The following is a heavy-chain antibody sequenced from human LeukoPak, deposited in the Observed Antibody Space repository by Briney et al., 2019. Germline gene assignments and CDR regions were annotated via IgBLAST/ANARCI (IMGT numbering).Heavy chain of an antibody. CDR3: ARFTMVRGADAFDI. Sequence: PSETLSLTCTVSGGSISSGGYYWTWIRQHPGKGLEWIGYIYYSGSTYCNPSLKSRVTISVDTSKNQFSLKLSSVTAADTAVYYCARFTMVRGADAFDIWGQGTMVTVSS. D-gene: IGHD3-10*01. J-gene: IGHJ3*02. CDR2: IYYSGST. CDR1: GGSISSGGYY. V-gene: IGHV4-31*03.